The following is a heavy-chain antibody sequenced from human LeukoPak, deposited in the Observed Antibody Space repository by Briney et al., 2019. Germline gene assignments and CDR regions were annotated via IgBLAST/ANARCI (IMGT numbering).Heavy chain of an antibody. Sequence: GGSLRLSCAASGFTVSSNYMSWVRQAPGKGLEWVGRTRNKLNSYTTEYAASVKGRFIISRDDSKNSMYLQMNSLKTEDTAVYYCARDLGGSGRYHFDYWGQGTLVTVSS. CDR3: ARDLGGSGRYHFDY. CDR2: TRNKLNSYTT. D-gene: IGHD3-10*01. V-gene: IGHV3-72*01. J-gene: IGHJ4*02. CDR1: GFTVSSNY.